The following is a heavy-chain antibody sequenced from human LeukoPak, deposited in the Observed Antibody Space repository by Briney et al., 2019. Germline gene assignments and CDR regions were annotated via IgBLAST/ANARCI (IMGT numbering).Heavy chain of an antibody. CDR1: GYTFTSYD. Sequence: GASVKVSCKASGYTFTSYDINWVRQATGQGLEWMGWMNPNSGNTGYAQKFQGRVTITRNTSISTAYMELSSLRSEDTAVYYCARTSQRGGDCYMLFDYWGQGTLVTVSS. V-gene: IGHV1-8*03. D-gene: IGHD2-21*01. CDR3: ARTSQRGGDCYMLFDY. J-gene: IGHJ4*02. CDR2: MNPNSGNT.